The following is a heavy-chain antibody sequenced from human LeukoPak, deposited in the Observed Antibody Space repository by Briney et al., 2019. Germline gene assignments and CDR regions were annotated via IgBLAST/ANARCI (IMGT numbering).Heavy chain of an antibody. Sequence: GSLRLSCAASGFTLSTYGMHWVRQAPGKGLECVAVISSDGRDKHHADSVKGRFTISRDNSKNTLFLQTNSLRPEDTAVYYCAKDLRRIAAYYFDYWGQGTLVTVSS. CDR1: GFTLSTYG. V-gene: IGHV3-30*18. J-gene: IGHJ4*02. D-gene: IGHD6-25*01. CDR2: ISSDGRDK. CDR3: AKDLRRIAAYYFDY.